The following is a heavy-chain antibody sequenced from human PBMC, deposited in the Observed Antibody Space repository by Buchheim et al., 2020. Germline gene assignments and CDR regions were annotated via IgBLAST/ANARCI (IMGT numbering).Heavy chain of an antibody. CDR3: ARDVVSTDWKRFDY. CDR2: ISYDGSNK. V-gene: IGHV3-30-3*01. J-gene: IGHJ4*02. Sequence: QVQLVESGGGVVQPGRSLRLSCAASGFTFSSYAMHWVRQAPGKGLEWVAVISYDGSNKYYADSVKGRFTISRDNSKNTLYLQMNSLRAEDTAVYYCARDVVSTDWKRFDYWGQGTL. CDR1: GFTFSSYA. D-gene: IGHD1-1*01.